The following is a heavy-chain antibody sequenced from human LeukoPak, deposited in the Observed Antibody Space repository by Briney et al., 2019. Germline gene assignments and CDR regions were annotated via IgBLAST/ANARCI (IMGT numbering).Heavy chain of an antibody. CDR1: SGSIGGYY. J-gene: IGHJ5*02. D-gene: IGHD3-3*01. Sequence: PSETLSLTCTVSSGSIGGYYWTWIRQPPGKGLEWIGYIYISGSTNYNPSLQSRVTISLDASKSQFSLRLNSVTAADTAVYYCARYDFWSGFSWFDPWGQGTLVTVSS. V-gene: IGHV4-4*09. CDR2: IYISGST. CDR3: ARYDFWSGFSWFDP.